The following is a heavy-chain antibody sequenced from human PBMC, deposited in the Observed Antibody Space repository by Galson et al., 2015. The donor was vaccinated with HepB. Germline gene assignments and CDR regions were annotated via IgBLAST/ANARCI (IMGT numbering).Heavy chain of an antibody. J-gene: IGHJ3*02. Sequence: ETLSLTCTVSGGSISSYYWSWIRQPPGKGLEWIGYIYYSGSTNYNPSLKSRVTISVDTSKNQFSLKLSSVTAADTAVYYCARGGKNYYDKNAEGVAFDIWGQGTMVTVSS. D-gene: IGHD3-22*01. CDR3: ARGGKNYYDKNAEGVAFDI. V-gene: IGHV4-59*08. CDR2: IYYSGST. CDR1: GGSISSYY.